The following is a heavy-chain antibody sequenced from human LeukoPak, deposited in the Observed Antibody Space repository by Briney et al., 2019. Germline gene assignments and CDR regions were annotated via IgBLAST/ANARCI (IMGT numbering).Heavy chain of an antibody. V-gene: IGHV3-23*01. CDR1: GFTFSSYA. D-gene: IGHD5-18*01. CDR3: AKGVDTAMYSPRVGTTLDY. Sequence: PGGSLRLSCAASGFTFSSYAMSWVRQAPGKGLEWVSAISGSGGSTYYADSVKGRFTISRDNSKNTLYLQMNSLRAEDTAVYYCAKGVDTAMYSPRVGTTLDYWGQGTLVTVSS. J-gene: IGHJ4*02. CDR2: ISGSGGST.